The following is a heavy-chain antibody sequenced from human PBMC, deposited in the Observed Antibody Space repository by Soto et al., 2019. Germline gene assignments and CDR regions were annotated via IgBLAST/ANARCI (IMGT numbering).Heavy chain of an antibody. V-gene: IGHV1-3*01. J-gene: IGHJ4*02. CDR3: AITAARKGVRFDY. Sequence: ASVKVSCKASGYTFTSYAMHWVRQAPGQRLEWMGWLNAGNGNTKYSQKFQGRVTITRDTSASTAYMELSSLRSEDTAVYYCAITAARKGVRFDYWGQGTLVTVSS. CDR1: GYTFTSYA. CDR2: LNAGNGNT. D-gene: IGHD6-6*01.